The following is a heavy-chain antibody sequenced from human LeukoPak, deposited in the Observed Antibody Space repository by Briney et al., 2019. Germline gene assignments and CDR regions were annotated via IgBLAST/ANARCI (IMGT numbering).Heavy chain of an antibody. CDR3: ARHYDSSGLYYYYGMDV. J-gene: IGHJ6*02. D-gene: IGHD3-22*01. CDR1: GYTFTSYG. V-gene: IGHV1-18*01. Sequence: ASVKVSCKASGYTFTSYGISWVRQAPGQGLEWMGWISAYNGNTNYAQKLQGRVTMTPDTSTSTAYMELRSLRSDDTAVYYCARHYDSSGLYYYYGMDVWGQGTTVTVSS. CDR2: ISAYNGNT.